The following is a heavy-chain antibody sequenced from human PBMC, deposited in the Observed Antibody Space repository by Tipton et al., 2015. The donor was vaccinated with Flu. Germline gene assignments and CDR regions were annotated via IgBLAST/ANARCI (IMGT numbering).Heavy chain of an antibody. CDR2: IHYTGST. V-gene: IGHV4-31*03. CDR3: ARDIAVFPAAVLY. D-gene: IGHD2-2*01. Sequence: TLSLTCSVSGDSVNSGFYYWSWIRQHPGKGLEWIGYIHYTGSTSYNPSLKSRVTLSVDRSKTHFSLRLSSVTAADTAVYFCARDIAVFPAAVLYWGQGILVTVSS. J-gene: IGHJ4*02. CDR1: GDSVNSGFYY.